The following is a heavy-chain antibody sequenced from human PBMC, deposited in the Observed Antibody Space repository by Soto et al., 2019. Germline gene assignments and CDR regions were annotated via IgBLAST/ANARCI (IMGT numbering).Heavy chain of an antibody. CDR3: AKVPPTDFWSGTNFDY. J-gene: IGHJ4*02. D-gene: IGHD3-3*01. Sequence: TGGSLRLSCAASGFTFSSYAMSWVRQAPGKGLEWVSAISGSGGSTYYADSVKGRFTISRDNSKNTLYLQMNSLRAEDTAVYYCAKVPPTDFWSGTNFDYWGQGTLVTVSS. V-gene: IGHV3-23*01. CDR2: ISGSGGST. CDR1: GFTFSSYA.